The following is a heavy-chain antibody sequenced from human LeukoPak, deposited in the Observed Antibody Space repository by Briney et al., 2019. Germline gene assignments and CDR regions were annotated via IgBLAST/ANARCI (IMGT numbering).Heavy chain of an antibody. D-gene: IGHD3-10*01. J-gene: IGHJ5*02. CDR2: ISAYNGNT. V-gene: IGHV1-18*01. CDR1: RYTFTNYG. Sequence: ASAKVSCKASRYTFTNYGISWVRQAPGQGLEWMGWISAYNGNTKFAQKLQGRVTMTTDTSTSTAYMELRSLRSDDTAVYYCARDGPAYGSGRMGWFDPWGQGTLVTVSS. CDR3: ARDGPAYGSGRMGWFDP.